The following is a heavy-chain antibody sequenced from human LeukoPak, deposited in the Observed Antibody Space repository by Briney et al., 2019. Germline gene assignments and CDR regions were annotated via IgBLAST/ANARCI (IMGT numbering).Heavy chain of an antibody. D-gene: IGHD3-22*01. CDR2: INPSGGST. J-gene: IGHJ3*02. CDR3: ATINDDSGAYYPRAAFDI. V-gene: IGHV1-46*01. CDR1: GYIFTSYF. Sequence: ASVKVSCKASGYIFTSYFMHWVRQAPGQGLEWMGLINPSGGSTRYAQKFQGRVTMTRDMSTSTVYMELSRLRSEDTAVYYCATINDDSGAYYPRAAFDIWGQGTMVTVSS.